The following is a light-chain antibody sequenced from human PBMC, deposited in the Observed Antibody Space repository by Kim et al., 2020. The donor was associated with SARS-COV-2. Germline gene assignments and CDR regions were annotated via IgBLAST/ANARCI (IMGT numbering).Light chain of an antibody. Sequence: QSALTQPPSVSGSPGQSVTISCTGTSSDVGTYNRVSWYQQPPGTAPKLMIYEVSNRPSGVPDRFSGSKSGNTASLTISGLQAEDEADYYCSSYTSSNTGVFGGGTQLTVL. CDR1: SSDVGTYNR. V-gene: IGLV2-18*02. CDR3: SSYTSSNTGV. J-gene: IGLJ3*02. CDR2: EVS.